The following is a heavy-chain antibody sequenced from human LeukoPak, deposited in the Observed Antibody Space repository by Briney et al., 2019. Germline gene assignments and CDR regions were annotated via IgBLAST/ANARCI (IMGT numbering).Heavy chain of an antibody. CDR2: IGTAGAT. CDR3: TRAMAGFDY. Sequence: GGSLRLSCAASGFTFSSYDMHWVRQTTGKDLEWVSGIGTAGATFYPGSVKGRFTISRENAKNSLYLQMNNLRAGDTAVYYCTRAMAGFDYWGQGTLVTVSS. CDR1: GFTFSSYD. V-gene: IGHV3-13*01. D-gene: IGHD5-24*01. J-gene: IGHJ4*02.